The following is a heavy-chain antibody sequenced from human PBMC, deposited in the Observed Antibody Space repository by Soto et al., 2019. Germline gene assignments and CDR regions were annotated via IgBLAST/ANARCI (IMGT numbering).Heavy chain of an antibody. Sequence: GGSLRLSCVASGFSFSNHHMNWIRQAPGKGLEGVSYISISSDYKQYADPGRGRFTVSKDNARNSLYLQMYSLRDEDTVVYYCARDIWEYGSNWFDPWGQGTLVTVSS. V-gene: IGHV3-48*02. CDR2: ISISSDYK. J-gene: IGHJ5*02. CDR1: GFSFSNHH. D-gene: IGHD3-10*01. CDR3: ARDIWEYGSNWFDP.